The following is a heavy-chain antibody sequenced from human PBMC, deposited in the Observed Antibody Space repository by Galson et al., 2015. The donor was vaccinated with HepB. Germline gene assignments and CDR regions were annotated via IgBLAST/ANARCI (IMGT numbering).Heavy chain of an antibody. CDR2: IIPIFGTA. D-gene: IGHD2-2*01. Sequence: SVKVSCKASGGTFSSYAISWVRQAPGQGLEWMGGIIPIFGTANYAQKFQGRVTITADESTSTAYMELSSLRSEDTAVYYCATIVVVPAAIDYYYYGMDVWGQGTTVTVSS. V-gene: IGHV1-69*13. CDR3: ATIVVVPAAIDYYYYGMDV. CDR1: GGTFSSYA. J-gene: IGHJ6*02.